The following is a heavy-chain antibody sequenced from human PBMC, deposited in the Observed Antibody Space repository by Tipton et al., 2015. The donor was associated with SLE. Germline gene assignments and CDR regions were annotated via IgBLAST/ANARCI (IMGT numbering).Heavy chain of an antibody. J-gene: IGHJ3*02. CDR3: AKLIAALDAFDI. D-gene: IGHD6-6*01. CDR2: LWDDGSNK. CDR1: GFTFSSYG. V-gene: IGHV3-30*18. Sequence: SLRLSCAASGFTFSSYGMHWVRQAPGKGLEWVAVLWDDGSNKYYADSVKGRFTISRDNSKNTLYLQMNSLRAEDTAVYYCAKLIAALDAFDIWGQGTMVTVSA.